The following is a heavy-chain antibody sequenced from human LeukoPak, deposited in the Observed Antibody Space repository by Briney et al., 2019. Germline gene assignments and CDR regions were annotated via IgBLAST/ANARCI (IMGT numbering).Heavy chain of an antibody. V-gene: IGHV3-11*01. J-gene: IGHJ3*02. CDR3: ARDYGDYAGDAFDI. CDR2: ISSGSTI. Sequence: PGGSLRLSCAASGFTFSDYYMSWIRQAPGKGLEWVSYISSGSTIYYADSVKGRFTISRDNAKNSLYLQMNSLRAEDTAVYYCARDYGDYAGDAFDIWGQGTMVTVSS. CDR1: GFTFSDYY. D-gene: IGHD4-17*01.